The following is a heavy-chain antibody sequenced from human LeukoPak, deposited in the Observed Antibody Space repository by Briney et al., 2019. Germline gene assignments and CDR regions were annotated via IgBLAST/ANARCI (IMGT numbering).Heavy chain of an antibody. CDR3: ARTLKAGPRPYYYYGMDV. Sequence: SVKVSCKASGGTFSSYAISWVRQAPGQGLEWMGRIIPILGIANYAQKFQGRVTITADKSTSTAYMELSSLRSEDTAVYYCARTLKAGPRPYYYYGMDVWGQGTTVTVSS. V-gene: IGHV1-69*04. D-gene: IGHD6-19*01. CDR2: IIPILGIA. J-gene: IGHJ6*02. CDR1: GGTFSSYA.